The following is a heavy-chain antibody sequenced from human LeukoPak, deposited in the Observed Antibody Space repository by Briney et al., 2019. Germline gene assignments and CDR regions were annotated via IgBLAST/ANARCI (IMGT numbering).Heavy chain of an antibody. CDR1: NYTFTTYG. D-gene: IGHD4-17*01. V-gene: IGHV1-18*01. Sequence: ASAKVSCKAFNYTFTTYGITWVRQAPGQGLERMGWISTYTGDTNYAQHLQARVSMTTDTSTGTAYMELTSLMSDDTAVYYCARARTTMTPLDYWGQGTLVTVSS. CDR2: ISTYTGDT. J-gene: IGHJ4*02. CDR3: ARARTTMTPLDY.